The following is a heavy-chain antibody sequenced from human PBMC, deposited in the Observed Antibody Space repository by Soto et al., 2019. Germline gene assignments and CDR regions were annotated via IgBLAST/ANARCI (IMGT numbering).Heavy chain of an antibody. CDR1: GGSFSGYY. CDR2: INHSGST. J-gene: IGHJ5*02. Sequence: SETLSLTCGVYGGSFSGYYWTWIRQPPGKGLEWIGEINHSGSTNYNPSLKSRVTISVDTSKNQFSLSLSSVTAADTAVYYCASALRGYTYGAFDPWGRGTLVTFSS. D-gene: IGHD5-18*01. CDR3: ASALRGYTYGAFDP. V-gene: IGHV4-34*01.